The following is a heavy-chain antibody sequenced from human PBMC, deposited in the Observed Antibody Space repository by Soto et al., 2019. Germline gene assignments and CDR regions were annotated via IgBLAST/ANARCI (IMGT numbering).Heavy chain of an antibody. CDR1: GYTFTSYG. J-gene: IGHJ4*01. D-gene: IGHD1-1*01. CDR2: ISAYNGNT. CDR3: ARVWMRYFDY. Sequence: QVQLVQSGAEVKKPGASVKVSCKASGYTFTSYGISWVRQAPGQGLEWMGGISAYNGNTNYAQKLQGRVTMTTDTSPRTADMQLRILRSDDTAVYYCARVWMRYFDYCCHETLVTVSS. V-gene: IGHV1-18*01.